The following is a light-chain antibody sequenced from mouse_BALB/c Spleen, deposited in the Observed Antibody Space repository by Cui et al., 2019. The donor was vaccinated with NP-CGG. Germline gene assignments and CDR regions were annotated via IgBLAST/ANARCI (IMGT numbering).Light chain of an antibody. CDR1: TGAVTTSNY. Sequence: AVVTQELAPTTSPGETVTLTCRSSTGAVTTSNYANWVQKKPDHLFTGLIGGTNNRVPGVPARFSGSLIGDKAALTITGAQTEDEAIYFCALWYSNHWVFGGGTKLTVL. CDR2: GTN. V-gene: IGLV1*01. CDR3: ALWYSNHWV. J-gene: IGLJ1*01.